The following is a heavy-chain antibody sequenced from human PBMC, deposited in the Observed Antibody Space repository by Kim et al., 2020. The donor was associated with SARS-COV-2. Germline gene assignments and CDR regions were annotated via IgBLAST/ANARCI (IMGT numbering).Heavy chain of an antibody. CDR1: GFTFSSYA. D-gene: IGHD6-13*01. V-gene: IGHV3-30*04. CDR2: ISYDGSNK. J-gene: IGHJ4*02. CDR3: ARVKTLNPYSSSWYYFDY. Sequence: GGSLRLSCAASGFTFSSYAMHWVRQAPGKGLEWVAVISYDGSNKYYADSVKGRFTISRDNSKNTLYLQMNSLRAEDTAVYYCARVKTLNPYSSSWYYFDYWGQGTLVTVSS.